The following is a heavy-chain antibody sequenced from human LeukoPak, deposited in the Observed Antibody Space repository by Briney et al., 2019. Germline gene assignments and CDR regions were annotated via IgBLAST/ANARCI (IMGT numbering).Heavy chain of an antibody. Sequence: GGSLRLSCAAPGFTFSSYEMNWVRQAPGKGLEWVSYISSSGSTIYYADSVKGRFTISRDNAKNSLYLQMNSLRAEDTAVYYCARVLDSYGYFYLDYWGQGTLVTVSS. J-gene: IGHJ4*02. D-gene: IGHD5-18*01. V-gene: IGHV3-48*03. CDR1: GFTFSSYE. CDR2: ISSSGSTI. CDR3: ARVLDSYGYFYLDY.